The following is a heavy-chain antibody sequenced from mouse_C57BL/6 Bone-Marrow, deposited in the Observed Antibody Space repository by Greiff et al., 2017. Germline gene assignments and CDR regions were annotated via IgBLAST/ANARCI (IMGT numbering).Heavy chain of an antibody. CDR2: ISSGGSYT. D-gene: IGHD1-1*01. J-gene: IGHJ4*01. CDR1: GFTFSSYG. Sequence: EVQLVESGGDLVKPGGSLKLSCAASGFTFSSYGMSWVRQTPDKRLEWVATISSGGSYTYYPDSVKGRFTISRDNAKNTLYLQMSSLKSEDTAMYYCARPDYGSSYNAMDYWGQGTSVTVSS. V-gene: IGHV5-6*01. CDR3: ARPDYGSSYNAMDY.